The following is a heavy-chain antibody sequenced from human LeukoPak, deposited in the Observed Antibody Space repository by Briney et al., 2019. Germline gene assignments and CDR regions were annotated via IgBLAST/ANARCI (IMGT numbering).Heavy chain of an antibody. V-gene: IGHV3-30*02. D-gene: IGHD2-8*01. Sequence: GGSLRLSCAASGFTFSSYTMHWVRQTPGKGLEWVSFIRYDGSNKFYADSVKGRFTISRDTSNNTLYLQMNSLRTEDSAMYYCAKAGYCATAGCPDYYYMDVWGRGTTVTVSS. CDR2: IRYDGSNK. CDR3: AKAGYCATAGCPDYYYMDV. J-gene: IGHJ6*03. CDR1: GFTFSSYT.